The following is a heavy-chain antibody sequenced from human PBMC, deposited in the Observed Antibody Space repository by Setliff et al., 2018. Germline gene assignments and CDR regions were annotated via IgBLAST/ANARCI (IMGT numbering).Heavy chain of an antibody. CDR1: GGTFSSYA. D-gene: IGHD6-19*01. V-gene: IGHV1-69*06. CDR2: IIPIFGTA. J-gene: IGHJ1*01. CDR3: ARDPWQWLTTFTSAEYFQH. Sequence: ASVKVSCKASGGTFSSYAISWMRQAPGQGLEWMGRIIPIFGTANYAQKFQGRVTITADKSTSTAYMELSSLRSEDTAVYYCARDPWQWLTTFTSAEYFQHWGQGTLVTVSS.